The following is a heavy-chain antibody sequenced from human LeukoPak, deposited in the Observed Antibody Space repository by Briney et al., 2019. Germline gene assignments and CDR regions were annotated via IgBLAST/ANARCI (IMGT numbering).Heavy chain of an antibody. Sequence: SQTLSLTCTVSGGSLSSGGYYRSWIRQHPGKGLEWIGYIYYSGSTYYNPSLKSRVTISVDTSKNQFSLKLSSVTAADTAVYYCARVTVVVPAATNWFDPWGQGTLVTVSS. J-gene: IGHJ5*02. CDR3: ARVTVVVPAATNWFDP. CDR2: IYYSGST. D-gene: IGHD2-2*01. V-gene: IGHV4-31*03. CDR1: GGSLSSGGYY.